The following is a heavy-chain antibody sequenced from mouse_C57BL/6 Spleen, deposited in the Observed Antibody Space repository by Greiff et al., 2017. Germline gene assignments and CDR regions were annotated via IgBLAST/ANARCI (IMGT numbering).Heavy chain of an antibody. Sequence: QVQLKESGPGLVQPSQSLSITCTVSGFSLTSYGVNWVRQSPGKGLEWLGVIWSGGSTDYNAAFISRMSISKDNSKSQVFFKMNSLQADDTAIYYGARNDYGSSYWYFDVWGTGTTVTVSS. D-gene: IGHD1-1*01. J-gene: IGHJ1*03. CDR1: GFSLTSYG. CDR3: ARNDYGSSYWYFDV. CDR2: IWSGGST. V-gene: IGHV2-2*01.